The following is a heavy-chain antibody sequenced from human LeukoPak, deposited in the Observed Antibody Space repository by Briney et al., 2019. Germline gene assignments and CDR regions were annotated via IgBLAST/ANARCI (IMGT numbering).Heavy chain of an antibody. CDR2: IYSGGST. CDR1: GITVSSNY. Sequence: PGGSLRLSCAASGITVSSNYMSWVRQAPGEGLEWVSIIYSGGSTYYADSVKGRFSISRDNSKNTLYLQMNSLRAEDTAVYYCARGPLTRYDYYYGMDVWGQGTTVTVSS. V-gene: IGHV3-53*01. CDR3: ARGPLTRYDYYYGMDV. J-gene: IGHJ6*02. D-gene: IGHD3-9*01.